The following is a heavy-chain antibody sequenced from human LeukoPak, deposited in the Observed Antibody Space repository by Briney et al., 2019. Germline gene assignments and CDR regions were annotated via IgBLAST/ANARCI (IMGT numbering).Heavy chain of an antibody. V-gene: IGHV1-46*01. CDR1: GYTFTSYY. Sequence: ALVKASCKASGYTFTSYYMLWVRQAPGHRLEWMGRINPIVGSTCYAQQFQRRVTLTRDMSTSTVYMELSSLESEDTAVYCCAREAYYYDSSGYYGFGVDYWGQGTMVTVPS. CDR2: INPIVGST. D-gene: IGHD3-22*01. CDR3: AREAYYYDSSGYYGFGVDY. J-gene: IGHJ4*02.